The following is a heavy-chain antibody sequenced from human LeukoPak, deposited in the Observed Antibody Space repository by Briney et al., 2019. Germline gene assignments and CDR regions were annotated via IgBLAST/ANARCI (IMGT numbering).Heavy chain of an antibody. D-gene: IGHD3-22*01. CDR1: GGSISSGDYY. J-gene: IGHJ3*02. V-gene: IGHV4-30-4*01. CDR3: AGRDYYDSSGSAFDI. Sequence: SETLSLTCTVSGGSISSGDYYWSWLRQPPGKGLEWIGYIYYSGSTYYNPSLKSRVTISVDTSKNQFSLKLSSVTAADTAVYYCAGRDYYDSSGSAFDIWGQGTMVTVSS. CDR2: IYYSGST.